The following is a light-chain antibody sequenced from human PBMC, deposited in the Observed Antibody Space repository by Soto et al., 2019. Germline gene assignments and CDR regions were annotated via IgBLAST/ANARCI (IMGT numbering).Light chain of an antibody. J-gene: IGLJ3*02. CDR2: EVS. Sequence: QSVLTQPPSASGSPGQSVTISCTGTSSDVGGYNYVSWYQQHPGKAPKLMIYEVSKRPSGVPDRFSGSKSGNTASLTVSGLQAEDEADYYGSSYAGSNLWVFGGGTKVTVL. V-gene: IGLV2-8*01. CDR3: SSYAGSNLWV. CDR1: SSDVGGYNY.